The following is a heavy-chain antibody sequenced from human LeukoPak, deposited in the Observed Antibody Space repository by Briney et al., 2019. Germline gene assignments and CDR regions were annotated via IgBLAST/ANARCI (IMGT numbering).Heavy chain of an antibody. D-gene: IGHD3-16*01. CDR2: IGGLGEST. Sequence: PGGSLRLSCETSGFSFSRYAMTWVRQAPGKGLEWVSTIGGLGESTNYGDSVKGRFTISRDNSNNTLYLQMNSLRAEDTAVYYCAKDLIWGRGFDYWGQGTLVTVSS. J-gene: IGHJ4*02. CDR1: GFSFSRYA. CDR3: AKDLIWGRGFDY. V-gene: IGHV3-23*01.